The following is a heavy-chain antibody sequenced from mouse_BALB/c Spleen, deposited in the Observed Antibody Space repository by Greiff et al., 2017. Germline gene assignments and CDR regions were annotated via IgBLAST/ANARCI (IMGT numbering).Heavy chain of an antibody. V-gene: IGHV1S81*02. CDR2: INPSNGRT. Sequence: QVHVKQPGAELVKPGASVKLSCKASGYTFTSYWMHWVKQRPGQGLEWIGEINPSNGRTNYNEKFKSKATLTVDKSSSTAYMQLSSLTSEDSAVYYCARRPYAMDYWGQGTSVTVSS. J-gene: IGHJ4*01. CDR3: ARRPYAMDY. CDR1: GYTFTSYW.